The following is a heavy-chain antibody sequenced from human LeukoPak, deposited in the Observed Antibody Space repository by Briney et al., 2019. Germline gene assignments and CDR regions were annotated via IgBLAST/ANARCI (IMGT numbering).Heavy chain of an antibody. CDR3: ARQDSSSGAFDI. CDR2: IYYSGST. J-gene: IGHJ3*02. CDR1: GGSISSSSYY. D-gene: IGHD6-6*01. Sequence: SETLSLTCTVSGGSISSSSYYWGWIRQPPGKGLEWIGSIYYSGSTYYNPSLKSRVTISVDTSKNQFSLKLSSVTAADTAVYYCARQDSSSGAFDIWGQGTMVTVSS. V-gene: IGHV4-39*01.